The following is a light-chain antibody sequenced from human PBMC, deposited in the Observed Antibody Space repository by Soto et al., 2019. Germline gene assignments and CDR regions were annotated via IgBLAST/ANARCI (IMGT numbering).Light chain of an antibody. CDR3: QQYNNWTT. V-gene: IGKV3-15*01. CDR2: GAS. Sequence: EIVMTQYPATLSVSPGERATLSCRASQSVSSNLAWYQQKPGQAPRLLIYGASTRATVIPAMFSGSGSGTEFTLTISSLQSEDFAVYYCQQYNNWTTFGQGTMLDI. CDR1: QSVSSN. J-gene: IGKJ1*01.